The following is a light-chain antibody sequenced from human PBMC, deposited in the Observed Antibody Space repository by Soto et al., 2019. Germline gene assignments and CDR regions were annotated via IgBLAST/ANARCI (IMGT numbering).Light chain of an antibody. CDR3: HQRTNWPLT. Sequence: EIVLTQSPATLSLSPGERATLSCSASQSIGSYLAWFQHKPGQAPRLLIYDASNRATGIPARFSGSGSATDFTLTISSLEPGDFAVYYCHQRTNWPLTFGGGTKVDIK. V-gene: IGKV3-11*01. J-gene: IGKJ4*01. CDR2: DAS. CDR1: QSIGSY.